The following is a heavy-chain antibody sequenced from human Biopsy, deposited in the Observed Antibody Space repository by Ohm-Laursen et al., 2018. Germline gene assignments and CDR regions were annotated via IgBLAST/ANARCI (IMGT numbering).Heavy chain of an antibody. V-gene: IGHV4-59*01. Sequence: GTLSLTCTVSGGPIDSYYWSWIRQPPGKALEWIGYIYFTGRTSYNPSLKSRVTMSVNTSKKQFSLRLSSVTAADSAIYYCARERQFRFLEGAFDYWGQGILVTVSS. D-gene: IGHD3-3*01. CDR1: GGPIDSYY. CDR3: ARERQFRFLEGAFDY. J-gene: IGHJ4*02. CDR2: IYFTGRT.